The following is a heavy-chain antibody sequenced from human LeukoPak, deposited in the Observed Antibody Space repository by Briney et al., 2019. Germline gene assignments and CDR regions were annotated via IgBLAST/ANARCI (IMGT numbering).Heavy chain of an antibody. CDR1: GGSISSYY. J-gene: IGHJ5*02. CDR2: IYTSGST. CDR3: ARRNYSSSGWRMWFDP. D-gene: IGHD6-6*01. V-gene: IGHV4-4*09. Sequence: SETLSLTCTVSGGSISSYYWSWIRQPPGKGLEGIGYIYTSGSTNYNPSLKSRVTISVDTSKNQFSLKLSSVTAADTAVYYCARRNYSSSGWRMWFDPWGQGTLVTVSS.